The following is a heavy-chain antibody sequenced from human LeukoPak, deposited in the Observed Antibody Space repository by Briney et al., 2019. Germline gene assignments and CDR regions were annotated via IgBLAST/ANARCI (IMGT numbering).Heavy chain of an antibody. CDR1: GGSISNYY. CDR3: ARGGSGGSYLFDY. D-gene: IGHD1-26*01. V-gene: IGHV4-4*07. Sequence: SETLSLTCTVSGGSISNYYWSWIRQPAGKGLEWIGRMYTSGSTNYNPSLKSRVTMSIDTSKKQFSLKLSSVTAADTAVYYCARGGSGGSYLFDYWGQGTLVTVSS. CDR2: MYTSGST. J-gene: IGHJ4*02.